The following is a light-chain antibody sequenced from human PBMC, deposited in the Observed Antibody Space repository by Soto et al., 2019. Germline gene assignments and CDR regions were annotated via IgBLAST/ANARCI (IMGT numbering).Light chain of an antibody. CDR1: QSITTR. CDR2: DAS. CDR3: QQYNSYPT. J-gene: IGKJ1*01. Sequence: DIQMTQSPSTLSASVGDRVTITCRASQSITTRLAWYQPKPGQAPKLLIYDASSLESGVPSRFSGRGSGTGFTLTISNLQPDDFAYYYCQQYNSYPTFGLGTKVEVK. V-gene: IGKV1-5*01.